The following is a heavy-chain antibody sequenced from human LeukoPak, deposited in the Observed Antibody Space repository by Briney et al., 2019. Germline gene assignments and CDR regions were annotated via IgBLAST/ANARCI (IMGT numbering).Heavy chain of an antibody. CDR3: ARDDPYCGGDCYAFDI. D-gene: IGHD2-21*02. Sequence: SETLSLTCTVSGGSISSYYWSWIRQPPGKGLEWIGYIYYSGSTNYNPTLKSRVTISVDTSKNQFSLKLSSVTAADTAVYYCARDDPYCGGDCYAFDIWGQGTMVTVSS. V-gene: IGHV4-59*01. J-gene: IGHJ3*02. CDR1: GGSISSYY. CDR2: IYYSGST.